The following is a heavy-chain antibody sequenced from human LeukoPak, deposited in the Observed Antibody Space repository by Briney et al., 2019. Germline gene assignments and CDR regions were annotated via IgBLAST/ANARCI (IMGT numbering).Heavy chain of an antibody. Sequence: PSETLSLTCSVYGGSISSGTYYWSWIRQPAGKGLEWIGHIYTSGNTNYNPSLQSRVTISLDTSNNQFSLKLSSVTAADTAVYYCARAHGSSSRIYYYYYMDVWGKGTTVTVS. CDR3: ARAHGSSSRIYYYYYMDV. CDR2: IYTSGNT. V-gene: IGHV4-61*09. CDR1: GGSISSGTYY. D-gene: IGHD6-6*01. J-gene: IGHJ6*03.